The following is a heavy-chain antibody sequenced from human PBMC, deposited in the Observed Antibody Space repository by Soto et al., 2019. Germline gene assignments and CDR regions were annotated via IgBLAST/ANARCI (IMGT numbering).Heavy chain of an antibody. CDR3: AREPPPIIVVVPAAEKPYYYMDV. CDR2: ISSSSSYI. CDR1: GFTFSSYS. J-gene: IGHJ6*03. V-gene: IGHV3-21*01. Sequence: GGSQRLSCAASGFTFSSYSMNWVRQAPGKGLEWVSSISSSSSYIYYADSVKGRFTISRDNAKNSLYLQMNSLRAEDTAVYYCAREPPPIIVVVPAAEKPYYYMDVWGKGTTVTVSS. D-gene: IGHD2-2*01.